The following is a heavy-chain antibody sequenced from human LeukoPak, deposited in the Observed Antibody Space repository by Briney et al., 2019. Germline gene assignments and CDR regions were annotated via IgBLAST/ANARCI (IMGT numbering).Heavy chain of an antibody. J-gene: IGHJ5*02. CDR3: AGDDYSNWFDP. CDR1: GYTFTSYG. Sequence: ASVKVSCKASGYTFTSYGISWVRQAPGQGLEWMGWISAYNGNTNYAQKLQGRVTMTTDTSTSTAYMELRSLRSDVTAVYYCAGDDYSNWFDPWGQGTLVTVSS. D-gene: IGHD4-11*01. V-gene: IGHV1-18*01. CDR2: ISAYNGNT.